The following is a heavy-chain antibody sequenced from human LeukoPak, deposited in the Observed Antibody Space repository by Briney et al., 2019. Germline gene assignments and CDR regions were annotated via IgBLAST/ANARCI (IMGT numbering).Heavy chain of an antibody. J-gene: IGHJ3*02. CDR3: ARDKQGIDEDIYDAFDI. CDR2: IYYSGST. CDR1: GGSISSYY. V-gene: IGHV4-59*12. D-gene: IGHD3-9*01. Sequence: SETLSLTCTVSGGSISSYYWSWIRQPPGKGLEWIGYIYYSGSTNYNPSLKSRVTISVDTSKNQFSLKLSSVTAADTAVYYCARDKQGIDEDIYDAFDIWGQGTMVTVSS.